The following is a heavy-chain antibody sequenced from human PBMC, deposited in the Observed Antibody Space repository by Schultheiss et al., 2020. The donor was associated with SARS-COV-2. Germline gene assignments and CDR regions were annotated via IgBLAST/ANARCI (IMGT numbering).Heavy chain of an antibody. Sequence: GGSLRLSCAASGFPFSSYAMHWVRQAPGKGLEWVSYISRSASTIYYADSVKGRFTISRDNAKNTLYLQMHNVRAEDTAVYYCARGGNIGYDYNAFDVWGQGTVVTVSS. CDR2: ISRSASTI. V-gene: IGHV3-48*03. D-gene: IGHD3-22*01. CDR1: GFPFSSYA. J-gene: IGHJ3*01. CDR3: ARGGNIGYDYNAFDV.